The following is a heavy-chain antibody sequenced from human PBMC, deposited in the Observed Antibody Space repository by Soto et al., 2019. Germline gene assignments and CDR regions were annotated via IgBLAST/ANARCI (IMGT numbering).Heavy chain of an antibody. J-gene: IGHJ3*02. Sequence: EAQVVESGGGLVETGGSLRLSCAASGFSFNDAWMSWVRQAPGRGLEWVGRIKAKTDGETTDYAAPVKGRFTISRDDSKNTLYLQMNSLRAEDTAVYYCARAYYDSSGYSAFDIWGQGTMVTVSS. CDR2: IKAKTDGETT. V-gene: IGHV3-15*01. D-gene: IGHD3-22*01. CDR1: GFSFNDAW. CDR3: ARAYYDSSGYSAFDI.